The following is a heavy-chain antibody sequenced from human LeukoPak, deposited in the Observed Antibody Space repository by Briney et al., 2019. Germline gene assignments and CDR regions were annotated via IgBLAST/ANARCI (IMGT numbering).Heavy chain of an antibody. V-gene: IGHV3-72*01. D-gene: IGHD1-26*01. Sequence: GGSLRLSCAASGFTFSDHYMDWVRQAPGKGLEWLGLIRNKDNKYTTEYAASVKGRFTISRDDSKKSLYLQMNSLKTEDTAVYYCARIGNYLDYWGQGTLVTVSS. CDR2: IRNKDNKYTT. J-gene: IGHJ4*02. CDR3: ARIGNYLDY. CDR1: GFTFSDHY.